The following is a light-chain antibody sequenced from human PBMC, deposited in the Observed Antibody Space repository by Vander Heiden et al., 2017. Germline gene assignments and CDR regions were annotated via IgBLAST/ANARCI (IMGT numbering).Light chain of an antibody. J-gene: IGLJ2*01. CDR3: VLYMNSGIV. V-gene: IGLV8-61*01. CDR2: NTN. Sequence: QTVVTQESSISVFPGGTVTLTCGLSSRSVSTSYYPSWYQQTPGQAPRTLVYNTNTRSSGVPDRFSGSILGNKAALTITGAQADDESEYYCVLYMNSGIVFGGGTKLTVL. CDR1: SRSVSTSYY.